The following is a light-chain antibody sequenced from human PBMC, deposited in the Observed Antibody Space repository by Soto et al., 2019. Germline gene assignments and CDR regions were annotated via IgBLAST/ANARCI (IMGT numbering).Light chain of an antibody. CDR2: DVS. CDR3: SSCSASNTPWV. J-gene: IGLJ3*02. V-gene: IGLV2-14*01. Sequence: QSALTQPASASGSPGQSITISCTGTGSDVGGYNYVSWYQQHPGKAPKLMIYDVSNRPSGVSNRFSGSKSGNTASLTISGLQAEDEADYYCSSCSASNTPWVFGGGTKLTVL. CDR1: GSDVGGYNY.